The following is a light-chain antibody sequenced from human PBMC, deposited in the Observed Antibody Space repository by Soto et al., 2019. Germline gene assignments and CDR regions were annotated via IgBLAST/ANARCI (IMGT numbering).Light chain of an antibody. CDR2: GIS. Sequence: ENVLTQSPGTLSLSPGERVTLSCRASQSITNNFFARYQQRPGQAPRLLIYGISNRATGIPDRFSGSGSGTDFTLTISRLEPEDFVVYYCQQYITLPHTFGQGTKLEVK. CDR1: QSITNNF. J-gene: IGKJ2*01. CDR3: QQYITLPHT. V-gene: IGKV3-20*01.